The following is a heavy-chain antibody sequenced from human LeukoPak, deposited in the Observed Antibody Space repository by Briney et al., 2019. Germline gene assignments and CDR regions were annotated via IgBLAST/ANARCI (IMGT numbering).Heavy chain of an antibody. D-gene: IGHD3-10*01. CDR2: INPNSGGT. V-gene: IGHV1-2*02. Sequence: ASVTVSCKASGYTFTGYYMHWVRQAPGQGLEWMGWINPNSGGTNYAQKFQGRVTMTRDTSISTAYIELSRLRSDDTAVYYCARAPITMVRGVIKDWFDPWGQGTLVTVSS. J-gene: IGHJ5*02. CDR1: GYTFTGYY. CDR3: ARAPITMVRGVIKDWFDP.